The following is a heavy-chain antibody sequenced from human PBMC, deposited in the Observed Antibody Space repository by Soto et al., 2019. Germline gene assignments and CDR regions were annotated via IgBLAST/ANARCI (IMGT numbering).Heavy chain of an antibody. CDR2: LFYSGST. CDR3: VHHGGVPSCHDV. CDR1: GGCLSSCNW. Sequence: SETLSLTCAVSGGCLSSCNWWSLVRQPPGQTLEWLGELFYSGSTKHNPSLSSRVTISADQSNNVFSLRLTSVTAADTAMYYCVHHGGVPSCHDVWGQGVLVTVSS. J-gene: IGHJ1*01. V-gene: IGHV4-4*02. D-gene: IGHD2-8*01.